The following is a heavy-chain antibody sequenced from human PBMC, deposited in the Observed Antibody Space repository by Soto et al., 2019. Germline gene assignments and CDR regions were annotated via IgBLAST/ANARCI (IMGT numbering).Heavy chain of an antibody. D-gene: IGHD2-15*01. Sequence: HPGWSLRLSCAASGITFSTYWMSWVRQAPGKGLEWVASINEDGSAKYYVDSVKGRFTISRDNAKNSLSLQMNCLRAEDTAVYYCATEGTKSGYCRGGSCRRNDYWGQGALVTVSS. CDR1: GITFSTYW. CDR2: INEDGSAK. CDR3: ATEGTKSGYCRGGSCRRNDY. V-gene: IGHV3-7*01. J-gene: IGHJ4*02.